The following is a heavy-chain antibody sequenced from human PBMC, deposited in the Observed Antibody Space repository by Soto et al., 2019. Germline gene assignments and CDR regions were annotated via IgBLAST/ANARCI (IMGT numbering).Heavy chain of an antibody. V-gene: IGHV3-48*02. CDR3: AKVLGYCSGGSCYAYYYYGMDV. CDR1: GFTFSSYS. D-gene: IGHD2-15*01. Sequence: GGSLRLSCAASGFTFSSYSMNWVRQAPGKGLEWVSYISSCSSTIYYADSVKGRFTISRDNAKNSLYLQMNSLRDEDTAVYYCAKVLGYCSGGSCYAYYYYGMDVWGQGTTVTVSS. J-gene: IGHJ6*02. CDR2: ISSCSSTI.